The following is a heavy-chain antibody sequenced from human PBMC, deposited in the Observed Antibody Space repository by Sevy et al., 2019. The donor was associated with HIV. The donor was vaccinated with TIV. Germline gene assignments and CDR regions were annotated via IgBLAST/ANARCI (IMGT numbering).Heavy chain of an antibody. CDR3: ARDVIGPLVVAATFAFDI. V-gene: IGHV1-18*01. J-gene: IGHJ3*02. CDR2: ISAYNGNT. D-gene: IGHD2-15*01. CDR1: GYTFTSYG. Sequence: ASVKVSCKASGYTFTSYGISWVRQAPGQGLEWMGWISAYNGNTNYAQKLQDRVTMTTDTSTSTAYMELRSLRSDDTAVYYCARDVIGPLVVAATFAFDIWGQGTMVTVSS.